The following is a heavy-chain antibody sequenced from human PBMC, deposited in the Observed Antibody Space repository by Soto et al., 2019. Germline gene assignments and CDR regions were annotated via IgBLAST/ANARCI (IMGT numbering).Heavy chain of an antibody. V-gene: IGHV3-48*02. Sequence: GSLRLSCAASGFTFSSYSMNWVRQAPGKGLEWVSYISSSSSTIYYADSVKGRFTISRDNAKNSLYLQMNSLRDEDTAVYYCARDRRAVGATTDYYYYGMDVWGQGTTVTVSS. CDR3: ARDRRAVGATTDYYYYGMDV. CDR2: ISSSSSTI. D-gene: IGHD1-26*01. CDR1: GFTFSSYS. J-gene: IGHJ6*02.